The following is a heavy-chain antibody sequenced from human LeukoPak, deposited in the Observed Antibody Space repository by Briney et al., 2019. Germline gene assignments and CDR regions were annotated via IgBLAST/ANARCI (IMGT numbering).Heavy chain of an antibody. V-gene: IGHV3-53*01. CDR2: LYTAGDK. Sequence: GGSLRLSCAVSGLTVDTRYMSWVRRAPGKGLEWVSVLYTAGDKYYADSVKGRFTISRDYSTNTADLQMNNLRAEDTALYYRATGQMFTSGGFDYWGRGTLVIVSS. D-gene: IGHD6-19*01. CDR3: ATGQMFTSGGFDY. CDR1: GLTVDTRY. J-gene: IGHJ4*02.